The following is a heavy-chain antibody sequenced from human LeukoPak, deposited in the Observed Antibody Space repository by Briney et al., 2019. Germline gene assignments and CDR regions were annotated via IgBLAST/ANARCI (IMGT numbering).Heavy chain of an antibody. D-gene: IGHD5-12*01. CDR3: AKDKKYSGSYFDY. Sequence: GGSLRLSCAASGFTFSSYGMHWVRQAPGKGLEWVAFIRYDGSNKYYADSVKGRFTISRDNSKNTLYLQMNSLRAEDTAVYYCAKDKKYSGSYFDYWGQGTLVTVSS. CDR1: GFTFSSYG. CDR2: IRYDGSNK. V-gene: IGHV3-30*02. J-gene: IGHJ4*02.